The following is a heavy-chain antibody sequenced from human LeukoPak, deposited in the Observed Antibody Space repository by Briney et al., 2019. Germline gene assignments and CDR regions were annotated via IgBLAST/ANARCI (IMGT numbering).Heavy chain of an antibody. J-gene: IGHJ4*02. D-gene: IGHD6-19*01. Sequence: ASVKVSCKSSRNTFNGNYMHWVRQTPGQGLEWMGWINPDSGGTNYAQKFQGRVTMTRDTSISTAYMELSRLRSDDTAVYYCARDCEHLASGWPGCFDYWGQGTLVTVSS. CDR1: RNTFNGNY. CDR2: INPDSGGT. CDR3: ARDCEHLASGWPGCFDY. V-gene: IGHV1-2*02.